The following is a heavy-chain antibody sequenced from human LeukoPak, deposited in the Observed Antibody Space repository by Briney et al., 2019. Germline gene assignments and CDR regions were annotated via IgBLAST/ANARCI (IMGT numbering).Heavy chain of an antibody. CDR3: AKGQNTTMGSYYFDQ. CDR2: ISGSGGTT. CDR1: GFTFSSYA. V-gene: IGHV3-23*01. Sequence: PGGSLRLSCAASGFTFSSYAMTWVRQAPGKGLEWVSAISGSGGTTYYADSVKGRFTISRDNSKTTLYLQMNSLGAEDTAVYYCAKGQNTTMGSYYFDQWGQGTLATVSS. D-gene: IGHD5-18*01. J-gene: IGHJ4*02.